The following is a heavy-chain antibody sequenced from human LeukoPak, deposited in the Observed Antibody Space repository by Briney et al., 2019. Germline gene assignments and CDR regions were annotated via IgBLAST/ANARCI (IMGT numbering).Heavy chain of an antibody. V-gene: IGHV4-34*01. CDR2: INHSGST. Sequence: SETLSLTCAVYGGSFSGYYWSWIRQPPGKGLEWIGEINHSGSTKNNPSLESRVTISVDTSKNQFSLKLSSVTAADTAVYYCARLSGSSRAPLDYWGQGTLVTVSP. J-gene: IGHJ4*02. D-gene: IGHD1-26*01. CDR1: GGSFSGYY. CDR3: ARLSGSSRAPLDY.